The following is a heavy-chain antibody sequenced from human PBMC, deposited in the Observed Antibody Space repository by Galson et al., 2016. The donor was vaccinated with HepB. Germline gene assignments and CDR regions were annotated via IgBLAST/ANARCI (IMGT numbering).Heavy chain of an antibody. CDR2: ISSTSSTI. D-gene: IGHD3-22*01. CDR1: GFNFSDYY. J-gene: IGHJ3*02. Sequence: SLRLSCAASGFNFSDYYMNWIRQAPGKGLECVSYISSTSSTIYYADSVKGRFTISRDNAKNSLYLQINNLRAEDTAVYYCARDPRGVAVIMANVFDIWGQGTMVTVSS. CDR3: ARDPRGVAVIMANVFDI. V-gene: IGHV3-11*01.